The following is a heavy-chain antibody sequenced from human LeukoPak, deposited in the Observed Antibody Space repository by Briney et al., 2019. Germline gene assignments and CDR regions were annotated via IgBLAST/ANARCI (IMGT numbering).Heavy chain of an antibody. Sequence: GRSLRLSCAASGFTFSSYGMHWVRQAPGKGLEWVAVISYDGSNKYYADSVKGRFTISRDNSKNTLYLQMNSLRAEDTAVYYCARDPGGGFKQWLALDYWGQGTLVTVSS. CDR2: ISYDGSNK. J-gene: IGHJ4*02. D-gene: IGHD6-19*01. CDR1: GFTFSSYG. V-gene: IGHV3-30*03. CDR3: ARDPGGGFKQWLALDY.